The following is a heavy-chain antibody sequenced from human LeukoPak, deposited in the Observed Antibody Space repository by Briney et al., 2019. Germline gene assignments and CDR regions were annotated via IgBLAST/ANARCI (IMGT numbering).Heavy chain of an antibody. J-gene: IGHJ3*02. D-gene: IGHD3-9*01. V-gene: IGHV4-59*08. CDR3: ASKRITYDILTGYAHDAFDI. Sequence: SATLSLTCTVSGGSISSYYWSWIRQPPGKGLEWIGYIYYSGSTNYNPSLKSRVTISVDTSKSQFSLKLSSVTAADTAVYYCASKRITYDILTGYAHDAFDIWGQGTMVTVSS. CDR2: IYYSGST. CDR1: GGSISSYY.